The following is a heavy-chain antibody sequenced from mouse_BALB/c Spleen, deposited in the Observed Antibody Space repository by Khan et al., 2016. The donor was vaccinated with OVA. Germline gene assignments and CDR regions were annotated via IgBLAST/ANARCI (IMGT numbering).Heavy chain of an antibody. CDR2: ISYDGSN. CDR1: GYSITSGYY. V-gene: IGHV3-6*02. Sequence: VQLKESGPGLVKPSQSLSLTRSVTGYSITSGYYWNCFRQFPGKKLKWMGYISYDGSNNYNPSLKNRISITRDTSKNQFFLKLSSVTTEDTATYYCARRNGNYDYAMDYWGQGTSVNVSS. J-gene: IGHJ4*01. D-gene: IGHD2-1*01. CDR3: ARRNGNYDYAMDY.